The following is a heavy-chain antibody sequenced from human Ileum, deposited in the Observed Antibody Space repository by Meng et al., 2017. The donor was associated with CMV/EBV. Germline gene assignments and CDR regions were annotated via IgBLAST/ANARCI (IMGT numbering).Heavy chain of an antibody. V-gene: IGHV1-46*01. CDR1: GYTFTSYY. Sequence: ASVKVSCKASGYTFTSYYMHWVRQAPGQGLEWVGIINPSGGSTNYAQKFQGRVTMTRDTSTSTVYMELSSLRSEDTAVYYCARARRSSNWFDPWGQGTLVTVSS. J-gene: IGHJ5*02. CDR3: ARARRSSNWFDP. CDR2: INPSGGST.